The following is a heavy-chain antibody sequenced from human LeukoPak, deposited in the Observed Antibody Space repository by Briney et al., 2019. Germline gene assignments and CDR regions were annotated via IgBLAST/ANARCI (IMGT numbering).Heavy chain of an antibody. V-gene: IGHV3-23*01. Sequence: GGSLRLSCAASGFTFSNYAMSWVRQALGKGLEWVSVIGGGGGNTYYADSVRGRFTISRDNSKSTLSLQMNSLRAEDTAIYYCATYRQVLLPFESWGQGTLVTVSS. CDR2: IGGGGGNT. J-gene: IGHJ4*02. D-gene: IGHD2-8*02. CDR1: GFTFSNYA. CDR3: ATYRQVLLPFES.